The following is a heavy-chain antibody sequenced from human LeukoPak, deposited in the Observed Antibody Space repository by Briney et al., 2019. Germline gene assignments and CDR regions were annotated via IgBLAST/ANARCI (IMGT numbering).Heavy chain of an antibody. CDR3: ARTRGHHATMAYFDY. J-gene: IGHJ4*02. D-gene: IGHD3-10*01. CDR1: GYTFTSYY. V-gene: IGHV1-2*02. CDR2: INPNGGET. Sequence: ASVKVSCKASGYTFTSYYMHWVRQAPGQGLEWIGWINPNGGETIYAQKLQGSVTMTRDTSINTAYMELNRLRSDDTAVYFCARTRGHHATMAYFDYWGQGTLVTVSS.